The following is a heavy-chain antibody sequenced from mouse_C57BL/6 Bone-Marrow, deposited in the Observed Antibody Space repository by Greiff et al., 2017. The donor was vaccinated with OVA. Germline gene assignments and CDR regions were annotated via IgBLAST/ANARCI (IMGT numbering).Heavy chain of an antibody. V-gene: IGHV5-6*01. J-gene: IGHJ3*01. CDR3: AGYYGSSPAWFAY. D-gene: IGHD1-1*01. CDR1: GFTFSSYG. CDR2: ISSGGSYT. Sequence: EVKLMESGGDLVKPGGSLKLSCAASGFTFSSYGMSWVRQTPDKRLEWVATISSGGSYTYYPDSVKGRFTISRDNAKNTLYLQMSSLKSEDTAMYDGAGYYGSSPAWFAYWGQGTLVTVSA.